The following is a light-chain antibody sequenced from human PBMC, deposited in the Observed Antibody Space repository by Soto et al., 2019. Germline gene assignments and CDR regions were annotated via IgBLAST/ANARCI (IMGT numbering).Light chain of an antibody. CDR3: QQYFAPPRT. Sequence: DIVMTQSPDSLAVSLGERATINCKTSQSVFYTSVNKDYLAWYQHTEGQPPKLLIYWASTPESRVPDRFSGSGSATDITLTIRNLQAEDVSFYFCQQYFAPPRTFGQGTKVQLK. V-gene: IGKV4-1*01. CDR2: WAS. CDR1: QSVFYTSVNKDY. J-gene: IGKJ1*01.